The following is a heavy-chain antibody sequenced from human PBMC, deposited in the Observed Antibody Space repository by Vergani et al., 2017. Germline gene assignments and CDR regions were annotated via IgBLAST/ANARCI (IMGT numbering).Heavy chain of an antibody. Sequence: EVLLVQSGAEVKKPGATMPISCQVSGYTFSDHYMHWVKPAPGKGLEWMGLVDPEDGETIYGEKFKGRVTIAADTSTDTAHLELSSLRSEDTAVYYCATPQTVTTGGMEVWGQGTTVIVSS. CDR1: GYTFSDHY. J-gene: IGHJ6*02. V-gene: IGHV1-69-2*01. D-gene: IGHD4-17*01. CDR2: VDPEDGET. CDR3: ATPQTVTTGGMEV.